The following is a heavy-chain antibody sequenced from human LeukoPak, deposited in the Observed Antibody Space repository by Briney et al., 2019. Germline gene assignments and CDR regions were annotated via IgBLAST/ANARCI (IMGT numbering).Heavy chain of an antibody. CDR2: IGSDGGST. V-gene: IGHV3-74*03. Sequence: GGSLRLSCTASGLTFSGYWMNWVRQAPGKGLVWVSRIGSDGGSTTYADSVKGRFTISRDNAKNTLYLQMTSLRVEDTAAYYCARGGSGNFYYWGQGTLVTVSS. J-gene: IGHJ4*02. CDR1: GLTFSGYW. D-gene: IGHD1-26*01. CDR3: ARGGSGNFYY.